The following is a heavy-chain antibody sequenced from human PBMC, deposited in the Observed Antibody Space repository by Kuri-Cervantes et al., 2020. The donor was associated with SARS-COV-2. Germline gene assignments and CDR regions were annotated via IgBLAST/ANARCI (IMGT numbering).Heavy chain of an antibody. CDR2: INPSGGST. CDR1: GYTFIGYY. D-gene: IGHD3-3*01. Sequence: GGSLRLSCKASGYTFIGYYMHWVRQAPGQGLEWMGIINPSGGSTSYAQKFQGRVTMTRDTTTSTVYMELSRLRSEDTVVDYCAGGGVGMPIFGVVSDGHFDYWGQGTLVTVSS. J-gene: IGHJ4*02. V-gene: IGHV1-46*01. CDR3: AGGGVGMPIFGVVSDGHFDY.